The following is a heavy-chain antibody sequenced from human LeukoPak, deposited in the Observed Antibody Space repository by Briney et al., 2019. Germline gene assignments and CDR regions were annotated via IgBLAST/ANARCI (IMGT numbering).Heavy chain of an antibody. J-gene: IGHJ6*02. V-gene: IGHV3-30*18. Sequence: AGSLTLSCAASGFTFSSYGMHWVRQAPEKVLEWVAAISYDRSKRTYAASVKGRVTSSRDNSTNTLYLQMNSLRAEDTAVYYCAKSFYSSSQPYYYFGRDVGGQGTTVTVS. CDR2: ISYDRSKR. D-gene: IGHD6-6*01. CDR3: AKSFYSSSQPYYYFGRDV. CDR1: GFTFSSYG.